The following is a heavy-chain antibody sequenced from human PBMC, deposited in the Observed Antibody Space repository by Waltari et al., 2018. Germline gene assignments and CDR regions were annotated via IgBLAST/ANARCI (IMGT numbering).Heavy chain of an antibody. D-gene: IGHD6-6*01. CDR2: IYTSGST. V-gene: IGHV4-4*07. Sequence: QVQLQESGPGLVKPSETLSLTCTVSGGSISSYYWSWIRQPAGKGLEWIGRIYTSGSTNYNPSLKSRVTMSVDTSKNQFSLKLSSVTAADTAVYYCATEPPPLAALPGFFDYWGQGTLVTVSS. CDR1: GGSISSYY. J-gene: IGHJ4*02. CDR3: ATEPPPLAALPGFFDY.